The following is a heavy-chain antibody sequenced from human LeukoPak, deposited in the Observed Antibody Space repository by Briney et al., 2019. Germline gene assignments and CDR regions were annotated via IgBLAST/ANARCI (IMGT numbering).Heavy chain of an antibody. CDR2: VYQTGHT. CDR3: ARSIFGVVSFDS. Sequence: SETLSLTCTVSGGSINTYYWSWIRQPPGKGLEWIAYVYQTGHTNYNPSFTSRATISIDTSKNQFSLKLSSVSAADTAVHYCARSIFGVVSFDSWGQGTLVTVSS. J-gene: IGHJ4*02. CDR1: GGSINTYY. D-gene: IGHD3-3*01. V-gene: IGHV4-59*01.